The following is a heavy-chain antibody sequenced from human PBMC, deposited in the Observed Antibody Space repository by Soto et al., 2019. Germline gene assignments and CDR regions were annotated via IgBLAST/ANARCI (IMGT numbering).Heavy chain of an antibody. CDR1: GFRFSDYA. V-gene: IGHV3-23*01. Sequence: GGSLRLSCGGSGFRFSDYAMGWVRQAPGKGLEWVSFISDGGRSTYYSDSVKGRFTISRDNAKNSLYLQMNSLRAEDTAVYYCARDRGYCGGDCYMNWFDPWGQGTLVTVSS. J-gene: IGHJ5*02. D-gene: IGHD2-21*02. CDR2: ISDGGRST. CDR3: ARDRGYCGGDCYMNWFDP.